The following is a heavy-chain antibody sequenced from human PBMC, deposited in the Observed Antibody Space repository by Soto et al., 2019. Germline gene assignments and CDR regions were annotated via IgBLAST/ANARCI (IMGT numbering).Heavy chain of an antibody. CDR2: ISSSGSTI. V-gene: IGHV3-48*03. CDR1: GLTFSSYE. J-gene: IGHJ6*02. D-gene: IGHD6-13*01. CDR3: ARDQASSSWALSVYYYYGMDV. Sequence: PGGSLRLSCAASGLTFSSYEMNWVRQAPGKGLEWVSYISSSGSTIYYADSVKGRFTISRDNAKNSLYLQMNSLRAEDTAVYYCARDQASSSWALSVYYYYGMDVWGQGTTVTVSS.